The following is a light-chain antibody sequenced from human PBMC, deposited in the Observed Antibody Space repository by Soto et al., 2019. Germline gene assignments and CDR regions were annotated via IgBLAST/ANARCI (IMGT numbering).Light chain of an antibody. J-gene: IGKJ1*01. CDR3: QQYYNWPRT. CDR2: GAS. V-gene: IGKV3D-15*01. CDR1: QSVSSSY. Sequence: EILLTQSRVTLSLSPGEGATLSCRASQSVSSSYLAWYQQKPGQAPRLLIYGASSRATGIPARFSGSRSGTQFTLTISSLQSEDFAVYYCQQYYNWPRTFGQGTKVDIK.